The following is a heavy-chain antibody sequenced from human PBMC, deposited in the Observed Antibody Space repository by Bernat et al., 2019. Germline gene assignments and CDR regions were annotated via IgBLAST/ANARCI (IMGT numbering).Heavy chain of an antibody. D-gene: IGHD3-3*01. CDR2: ISYDGSNK. CDR1: GFTFSSYA. Sequence: QVQLVESGGGVVQPGRSLRLSCAASGFTFSSYAMHWVRQAPGKGLEWVAVISYDGSNKYYADSVKGRFTISRDNSKNTLYLQMNSLRAEDTAVYYCASGNLEKYYDFWSGYPHPLYNWFDPWGQGTLVTVSS. J-gene: IGHJ5*02. CDR3: ASGNLEKYYDFWSGYPHPLYNWFDP. V-gene: IGHV3-30*01.